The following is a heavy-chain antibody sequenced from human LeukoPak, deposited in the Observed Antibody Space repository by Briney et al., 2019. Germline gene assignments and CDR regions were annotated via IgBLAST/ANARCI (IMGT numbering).Heavy chain of an antibody. Sequence: GGSLRLSCAASGFTFDNYVMCWVRQAPGKGLEWVSAISGSGGSTYYADSVKGRFTISRDNSKNTLYLQMNSLRAEDTAVYYCAKETYDSSGYTLDYWGQGTLVTVSS. D-gene: IGHD3-22*01. CDR1: GFTFDNYV. J-gene: IGHJ4*02. CDR3: AKETYDSSGYTLDY. V-gene: IGHV3-23*01. CDR2: ISGSGGST.